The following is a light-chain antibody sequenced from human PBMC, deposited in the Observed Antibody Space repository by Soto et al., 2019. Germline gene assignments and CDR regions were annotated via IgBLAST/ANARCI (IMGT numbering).Light chain of an antibody. V-gene: IGKV1-5*03. CDR1: QSISSW. CDR3: KLYIIFPWT. Sequence: DIQMTQSPSILSASVGDRVTITCRASQSISSWLAWYQQKPGKAPNLLIHKASHLESGVPSRFSGRGSGTESTLPTSSPHPGDFATYSSKLYIIFPWTFGQGP. CDR2: KAS. J-gene: IGKJ1*01.